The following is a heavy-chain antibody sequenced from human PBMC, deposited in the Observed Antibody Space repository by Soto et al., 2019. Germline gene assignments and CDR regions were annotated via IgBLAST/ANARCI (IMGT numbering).Heavy chain of an antibody. Sequence: GWSLRLSCAASGFTFSSYEMNWVRQAPGKGLEWVSYISSSGSTIYYADSVKGRFTISRDNAKNSLYLQMNSLRAEDAAVYYCARSDYYGSGSPTPYYWGQGTLVTVSS. D-gene: IGHD3-10*01. J-gene: IGHJ4*02. V-gene: IGHV3-48*03. CDR1: GFTFSSYE. CDR3: ARSDYYGSGSPTPYY. CDR2: ISSSGSTI.